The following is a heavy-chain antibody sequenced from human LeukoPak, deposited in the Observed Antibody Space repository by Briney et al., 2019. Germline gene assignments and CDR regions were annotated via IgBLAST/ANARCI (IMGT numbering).Heavy chain of an antibody. CDR2: ISSSASTI. V-gene: IGHV3-11*01. CDR1: GFTFSDYY. CDR3: ARDRQSHTYFDY. D-gene: IGHD3-16*01. Sequence: PGGSLRLSCAASGFTFSDYYMSWIRQAPGKGLEWVSYISSSASTIYYADSVKGRFTISRDNANDSLYLQTNSLRAEDTAVYYCARDRQSHTYFDYWGQGTLVTVSS. J-gene: IGHJ4*02.